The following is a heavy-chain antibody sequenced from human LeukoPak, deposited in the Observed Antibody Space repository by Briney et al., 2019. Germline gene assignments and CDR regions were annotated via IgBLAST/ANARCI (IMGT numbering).Heavy chain of an antibody. D-gene: IGHD5-12*01. V-gene: IGHV4-38-2*02. Sequence: PAETLSLTCTVSGYSISSGYYWGWIRQPPGKGLEWIGSIYHSGSTYYNPSLKSRVTMSVDTSKNQFSLKLSSVTAADTAVYYCARGNSRYAYYYYYYVDVWGKGTTVTISS. CDR1: GYSISSGYY. J-gene: IGHJ6*03. CDR2: IYHSGST. CDR3: ARGNSRYAYYYYYYVDV.